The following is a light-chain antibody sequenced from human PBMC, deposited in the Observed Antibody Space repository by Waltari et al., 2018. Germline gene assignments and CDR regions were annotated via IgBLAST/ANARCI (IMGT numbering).Light chain of an antibody. CDR1: SSDVGSYNL. J-gene: IGLJ1*01. CDR2: EVS. CDR3: CSYAGSLTPCV. Sequence: QSALTQPASVSGSPGQSITISCTGTSSDVGSYNLVSWYQQFPGKAPKLMIFEVSKRPSGLSNRFSGSKSGNTASLTISGLQTEDEADYYCCSYAGSLTPCVFGTGTRVTV. V-gene: IGLV2-23*02.